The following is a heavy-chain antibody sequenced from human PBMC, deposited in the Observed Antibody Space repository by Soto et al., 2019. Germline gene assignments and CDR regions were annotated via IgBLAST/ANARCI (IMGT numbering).Heavy chain of an antibody. CDR2: ISYDGTNK. CDR1: GFTFRTYA. CDR3: ARDGGAY. Sequence: QVQLVESGGGVVQPGTSLRLSCEASGFTFRTYAMHWVRQAPGKGLEWVAVISYDGTNKYYADSLKGRFTISRDNSKNSLYLQINSLRPEDTALYHCARDGGAYWGQGTLVIVSS. D-gene: IGHD3-16*01. J-gene: IGHJ4*02. V-gene: IGHV3-30-3*01.